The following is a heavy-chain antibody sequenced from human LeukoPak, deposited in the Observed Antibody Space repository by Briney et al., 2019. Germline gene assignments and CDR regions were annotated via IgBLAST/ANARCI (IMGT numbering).Heavy chain of an antibody. CDR3: AKVPRTSSLITIFGVVIHYFDY. CDR1: GFTFSSYA. D-gene: IGHD3-3*01. V-gene: IGHV3-23*01. CDR2: ISGSGGST. Sequence: GGSLRLSCAASGFTFSSYAMSWVRQAPGKGLEWVSAISGSGGSTYYADSVKGRFTISRDNSKNTLYLQMNSLRAEDTAVYYCAKVPRTSSLITIFGVVIHYFDYWGQGTLVTVSS. J-gene: IGHJ4*02.